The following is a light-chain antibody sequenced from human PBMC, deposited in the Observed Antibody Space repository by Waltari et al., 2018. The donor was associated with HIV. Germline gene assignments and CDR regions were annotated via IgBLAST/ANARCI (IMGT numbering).Light chain of an antibody. V-gene: IGLV3-21*01. CDR3: QVWDTTTDPYVI. J-gene: IGLJ2*01. CDR2: HDT. CDR1: NIGTKS. Sequence: SYVLTQPPSVSAAPGKTARITCGGKNIGTKSVNWYQQKAGQAPVVLIYHDTDRPSGIPDRFSGSNSEDTATLTIRRGEAGDEAVYYCQVWDTTTDPYVIFGGGTNLAV.